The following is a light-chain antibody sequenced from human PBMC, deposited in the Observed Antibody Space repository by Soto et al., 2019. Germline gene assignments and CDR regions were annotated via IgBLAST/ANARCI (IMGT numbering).Light chain of an antibody. Sequence: QAVVTQEPSFSVSPGGTVTLTCGLSSGSVSTSYYPSWYQQTPGQAPRTLIYNTYTRSSGVPDRFSASILGDKAALTITGAQADDESDYYCVLYMGSSIPVFGGGTKLTVL. CDR1: SGSVSTSYY. V-gene: IGLV8-61*01. CDR2: NTY. J-gene: IGLJ2*01. CDR3: VLYMGSSIPV.